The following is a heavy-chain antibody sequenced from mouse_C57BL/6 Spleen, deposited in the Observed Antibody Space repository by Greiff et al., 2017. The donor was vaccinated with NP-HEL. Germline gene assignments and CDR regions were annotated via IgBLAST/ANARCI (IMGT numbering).Heavy chain of an antibody. Sequence: EVKLVESGGGLVKPGGSLKLSCAASGFTFSDYGMHWVRQAPEKGLEWVAYISSGSSTIYYADTVKGRFTISRDNAKNTLFLQMTSLRSEDTAMYYCARGLGQAFDYWGQGTTLTVSS. CDR2: ISSGSSTI. CDR1: GFTFSDYG. V-gene: IGHV5-17*01. D-gene: IGHD3-2*02. J-gene: IGHJ2*01. CDR3: ARGLGQAFDY.